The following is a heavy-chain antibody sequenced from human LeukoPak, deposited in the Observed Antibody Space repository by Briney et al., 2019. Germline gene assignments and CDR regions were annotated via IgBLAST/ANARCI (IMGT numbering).Heavy chain of an antibody. V-gene: IGHV3-73*01. CDR1: GFTFSDSA. Sequence: GGSLRLSCAASGFTFSDSAMHWVRQASGEGLEWVGRIRSKASSYATEYAASVKGRFTMSRDDSKNTAYLQMNSLKTDDTAVYYCTSGTGYTDYYYYYGMDVWGQGTTVTVSS. J-gene: IGHJ6*02. CDR3: TSGTGYTDYYYYYGMDV. CDR2: IRSKASSYAT. D-gene: IGHD5-18*01.